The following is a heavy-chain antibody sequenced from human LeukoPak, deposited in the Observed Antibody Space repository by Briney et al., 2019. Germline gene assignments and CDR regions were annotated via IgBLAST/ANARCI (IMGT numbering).Heavy chain of an antibody. CDR1: GFTFSSYA. D-gene: IGHD1-26*01. CDR3: AKSRGESRGASNS. J-gene: IGHJ4*02. V-gene: IGHV3-23*01. Sequence: PGGSLRLSCAASGFTFSSYAMNWVRQAPGKGLEWVSFISGSGDTTYYADSVKGRFTISRDSSKNTLYLQMNSLRAEDTAVYYCAKSRGESRGASNSWGQGTLVTVSS. CDR2: ISGSGDTT.